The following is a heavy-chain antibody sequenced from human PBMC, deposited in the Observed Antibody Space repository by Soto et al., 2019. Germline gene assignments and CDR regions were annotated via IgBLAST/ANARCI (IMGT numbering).Heavy chain of an antibody. J-gene: IGHJ4*02. V-gene: IGHV3-48*02. CDR2: ISSSSSTI. Sequence: EVQLVESGGGLVQPGGSLRLSCAASGFTFSSYSMNWVRQAPGKGLERVSYISSSSSTIYYADSVKGRFTISRDNAKNSLYLQLNSLRDENTAVYYCARVNYDDRSGYYYLDYWGQGTLVTVAS. CDR3: ARVNYDDRSGYYYLDY. CDR1: GFTFSSYS. D-gene: IGHD3-22*01.